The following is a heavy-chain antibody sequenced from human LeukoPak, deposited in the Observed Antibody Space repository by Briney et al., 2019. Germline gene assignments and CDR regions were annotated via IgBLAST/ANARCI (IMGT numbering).Heavy chain of an antibody. V-gene: IGHV4-61*01. CDR2: ISYRGIH. J-gene: IGHJ3*02. CDR3: ARGPYI. Sequence: PPETSAVLRRVSGGPVSSGTDYWNGIRQPPGNGLEWIEYISYRGIHSYNPSLNSRVTITVDTSKNQFSLNLSSVTAADTAVYNCARGPYIWGQG. CDR1: GGPVSSGTDY.